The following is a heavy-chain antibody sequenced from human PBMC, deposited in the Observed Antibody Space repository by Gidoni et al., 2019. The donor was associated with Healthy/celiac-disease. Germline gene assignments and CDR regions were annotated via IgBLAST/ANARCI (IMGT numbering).Heavy chain of an antibody. Sequence: EVQLLESGGGLVQPGGSLRLSCAASGFTFSSYAMSWVRQAPGKGLEWVSAISGSGGSTYYADSVKGRFTISRDNSKNTLYLQMNSLRAEDTAVYYCANSPATLDYGDPINYFDYWGQGTLVTVSS. D-gene: IGHD4-17*01. V-gene: IGHV3-23*01. J-gene: IGHJ4*02. CDR3: ANSPATLDYGDPINYFDY. CDR2: ISGSGGST. CDR1: GFTFSSYA.